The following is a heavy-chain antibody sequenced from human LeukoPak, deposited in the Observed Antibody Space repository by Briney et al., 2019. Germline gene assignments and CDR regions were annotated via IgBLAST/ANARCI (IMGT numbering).Heavy chain of an antibody. V-gene: IGHV4-61*02. J-gene: IGHJ6*03. CDR3: AIDPVVVPAAMPRDYYYMDV. D-gene: IGHD2-2*01. CDR1: GGSISSGSYY. CDR2: IYTSGST. Sequence: NPSQTLPLTCTVSGGSISSGSYYWSWIRQPAGKGLEWIGRIYTSGSTNYNPSLKSRVTISVDTSKNQFSLKLSSVTAADTAVYYCAIDPVVVPAAMPRDYYYMDVWGKGTTVTVSS.